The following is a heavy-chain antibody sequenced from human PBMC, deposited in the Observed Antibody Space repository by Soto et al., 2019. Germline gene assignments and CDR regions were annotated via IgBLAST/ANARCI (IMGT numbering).Heavy chain of an antibody. CDR2: IKQDGSEK. CDR3: AKEGGIFPPESNDY. CDR1: GLTFSRYW. D-gene: IGHD2-15*01. J-gene: IGHJ4*02. V-gene: IGHV3-7*01. Sequence: SLRLSCEASGLTFSRYWMTWVRQAPGKGLEWVANIKQDGSEKYYADSVKGRFTISRDNSKKSLYLQMNSLRAEDTAVYHCAKEGGIFPPESNDYWGQGTLVTVSS.